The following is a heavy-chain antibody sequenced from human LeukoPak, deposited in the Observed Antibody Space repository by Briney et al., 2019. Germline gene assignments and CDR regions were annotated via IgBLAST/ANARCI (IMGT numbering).Heavy chain of an antibody. CDR2: IKQDGREK. CDR1: GFTSSDYW. D-gene: IGHD6-13*01. CDR3: ARGRWAPFDC. V-gene: IGHV3-7*01. J-gene: IGHJ4*02. Sequence: GGSLRLSCAASGFTSSDYWMHWVRQAPGKGLEWVANIKQDGREKNHVASVKGRFTISRDNAKNSLYLQMNSLRAEDTALYYCARGRWAPFDCWGQGTLVTVSS.